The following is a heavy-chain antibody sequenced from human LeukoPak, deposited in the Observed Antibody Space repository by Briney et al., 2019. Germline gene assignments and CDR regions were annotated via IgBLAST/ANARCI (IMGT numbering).Heavy chain of an antibody. CDR1: GYAFTGYY. J-gene: IGHJ4*02. CDR3: ARVDGDYVVGFEY. D-gene: IGHD4-17*01. V-gene: IGHV1-2*02. Sequence: HGASVTVSCKASGYAFTGYYMHWVRQAPGQGLEWMGWINPNSGGTNYAQKFQGRVTMTRDTSISTAYMELSRLRSDDTAVYYCARVDGDYVVGFEYWGQGTLVTVSS. CDR2: INPNSGGT.